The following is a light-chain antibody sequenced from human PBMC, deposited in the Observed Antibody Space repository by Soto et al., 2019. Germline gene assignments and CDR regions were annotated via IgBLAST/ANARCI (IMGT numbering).Light chain of an antibody. CDR2: GAS. CDR1: QSVSST. J-gene: IGKJ4*01. Sequence: EIVMTQSPATLSVSPGERATLSCRASQSVSSTLAWYQQKPGQAPRLLIYGASTRATGIPSRFSGSGSGTEFTLSISSLQSEDFAVYYCQHYNIWPLTFGGGTQVEI. CDR3: QHYNIWPLT. V-gene: IGKV3-15*01.